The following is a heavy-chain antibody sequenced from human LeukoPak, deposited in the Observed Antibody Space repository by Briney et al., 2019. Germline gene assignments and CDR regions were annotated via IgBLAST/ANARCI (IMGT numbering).Heavy chain of an antibody. J-gene: IGHJ4*02. D-gene: IGHD1-26*01. V-gene: IGHV3-48*03. CDR3: ARDVSRYSGSYYDY. CDR1: GFTFSSYE. Sequence: GGSLRLSCAASGFTFSSYEMNWVRQAPGKGLEWVSYISSSGSPIYYADSVKGRFTISRDNAKNSLYLQMHSLRAEDTAVYYCARDVSRYSGSYYDYWGQGTPVIVSS. CDR2: ISSSGSPI.